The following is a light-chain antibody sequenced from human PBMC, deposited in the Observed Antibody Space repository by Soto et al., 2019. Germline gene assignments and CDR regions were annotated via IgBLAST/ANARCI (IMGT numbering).Light chain of an antibody. V-gene: IGKV1-39*01. CDR3: QQSYSTPRT. CDR1: QSIRTY. CDR2: ATS. J-gene: IGKJ1*01. Sequence: EIQVTQSPSSLSASVGDRVTITCRASQSIRTYLNWYQQKPGKAPKVLISATSNLQSGVPSRFSGSGSGTDFTLTISSLQPEDFGTYYCQQSYSTPRTFGHGTKVDI.